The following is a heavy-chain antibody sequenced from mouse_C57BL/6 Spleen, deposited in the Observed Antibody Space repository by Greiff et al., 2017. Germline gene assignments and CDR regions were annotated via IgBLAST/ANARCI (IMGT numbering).Heavy chain of an antibody. CDR3: ARGGIYYYGSSTWFSY. Sequence: QVQLQQSGAELARPGASVKLSCKASGYTFTSYGISWVKQRTGQGLEWIGEIYPRSGNTYYNEKFKGQATLTADKSSSTAYMELRSLTSEDSAVYCCARGGIYYYGSSTWFSYWGQGTLVTVSA. CDR1: GYTFTSYG. V-gene: IGHV1-81*01. J-gene: IGHJ3*01. D-gene: IGHD1-1*01. CDR2: IYPRSGNT.